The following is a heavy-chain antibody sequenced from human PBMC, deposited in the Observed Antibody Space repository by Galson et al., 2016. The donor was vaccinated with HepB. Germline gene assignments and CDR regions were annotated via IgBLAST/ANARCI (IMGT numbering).Heavy chain of an antibody. CDR3: ARDPDTTGPLDI. CDR1: GFSLSAYY. V-gene: IGHV3-11*01. D-gene: IGHD1-1*01. J-gene: IGHJ3*02. CDR2: ISYSGSVM. Sequence: SLRLSCAASGFSLSAYYMTWIRRTPGKGLEWVSYISYSGSVMNYIDSVKGRFTIARDNAKNSLYLQMNSLRAEDTGIYYCARDPDTTGPLDIWGQGTVVIVSS.